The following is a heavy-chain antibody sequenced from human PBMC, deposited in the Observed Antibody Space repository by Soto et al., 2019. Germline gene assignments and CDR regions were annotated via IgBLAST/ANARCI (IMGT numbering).Heavy chain of an antibody. CDR2: IIPFFKAT. V-gene: IGHV1-69*13. Sequence: EASVKVSCKASGYTFTSYAMHWVRQAPGQRLEWMGGIIPFFKATNYAQKFQGRVTITADDSTSTAYMDLYSLRSEDTAVYYCARDVPLNYYDGTYSYYAMDVWGQGTTVTVS. CDR1: GYTFTSYA. CDR3: ARDVPLNYYDGTYSYYAMDV. D-gene: IGHD3-16*01. J-gene: IGHJ6*02.